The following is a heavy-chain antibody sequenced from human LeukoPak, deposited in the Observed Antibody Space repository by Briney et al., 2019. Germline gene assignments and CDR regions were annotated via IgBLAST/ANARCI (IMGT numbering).Heavy chain of an antibody. D-gene: IGHD3-16*01. CDR2: MNPNSGNT. V-gene: IGHV1-8*01. Sequence: ASVKVSCKASGYTFTSYDINWVRQAAGQGLEWMGWMNPNSGNTGYTQKFQGRVTLTRNTSISTAYMELSGLRSEDTAVYYCARVLGQRYALYNYYMDVWGKGTTVTVSS. CDR3: ARVLGQRYALYNYYMDV. J-gene: IGHJ6*03. CDR1: GYTFTSYD.